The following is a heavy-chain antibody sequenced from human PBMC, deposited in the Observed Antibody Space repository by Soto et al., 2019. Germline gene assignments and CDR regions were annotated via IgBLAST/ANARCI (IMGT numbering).Heavy chain of an antibody. CDR2: ISGNSGSI. CDR1: GFTFDDYA. Sequence: VQLVESGGGLVQPGRSLRLSCAASGFTFDDYAMHWVRQVPGVGMEWVSGISGNSGSIDYADSVKGRFTIARDNAKSSLYLQMNSLRAEDTAFYYCAKDISLLTTARFDYWGQGTLVTVSS. V-gene: IGHV3-9*01. J-gene: IGHJ4*02. D-gene: IGHD4-17*01. CDR3: AKDISLLTTARFDY.